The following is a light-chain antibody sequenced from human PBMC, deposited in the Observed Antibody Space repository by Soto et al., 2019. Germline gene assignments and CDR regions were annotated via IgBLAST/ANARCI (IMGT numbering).Light chain of an antibody. CDR3: CSYAGTFYV. V-gene: IGLV2-11*01. Sequence: QSALTQPRSVSGSPGQSVTISCTGTSSDVGGYNCVSWHQHHPGKAPKLMIYDVTKRPSGVPDRFSGSKSGNTASLTISGLQAEDEADYYCCSYAGTFYVFGTGTKLTVL. J-gene: IGLJ1*01. CDR2: DVT. CDR1: SSDVGGYNC.